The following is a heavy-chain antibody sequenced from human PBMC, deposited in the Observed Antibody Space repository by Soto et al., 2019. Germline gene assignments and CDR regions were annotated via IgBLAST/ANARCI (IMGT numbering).Heavy chain of an antibody. V-gene: IGHV1-3*01. CDR1: GYTFTSYA. CDR2: TNAGNGNT. D-gene: IGHD4-4*01. J-gene: IGHJ4*02. Sequence: GASVKVSCKASGYTFTSYAMHWVRQAPGQRLEWMGWTNAGNGNTKYSQKFQGRVTITRDTSASTAYMELSSLRSEDTAVYYCARDAMTTEFDYWGQGTLVTVSS. CDR3: ARDAMTTEFDY.